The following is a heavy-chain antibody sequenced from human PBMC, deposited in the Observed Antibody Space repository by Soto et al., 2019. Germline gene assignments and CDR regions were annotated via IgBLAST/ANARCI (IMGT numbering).Heavy chain of an antibody. J-gene: IGHJ6*02. Sequence: ASVKVSCKASRYTFTSYDINWVRQATGQGLEWMGWMNPNSGNTGYAQKFQGRVTMTRNTSISTAYMELSSLRSEDTAVYYCARVPYYDFWSGYYSYYYYGMDVWGQGTTVTVSS. CDR2: MNPNSGNT. V-gene: IGHV1-8*01. D-gene: IGHD3-3*01. CDR3: ARVPYYDFWSGYYSYYYYGMDV. CDR1: RYTFTSYD.